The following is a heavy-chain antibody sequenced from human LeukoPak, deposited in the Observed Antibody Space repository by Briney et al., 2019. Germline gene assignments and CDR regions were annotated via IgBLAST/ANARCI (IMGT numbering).Heavy chain of an antibody. D-gene: IGHD3-10*01. Sequence: GGSLRLSCAASGFTVSSNYMSWVRQAPGKGLEWVSVIYSGGSTYYADSVKGRFTISRGNSKNTLYLQMNSLRAEDTAVYYCARDLPDYYGSGTDYWGQGTLVTVSS. CDR1: GFTVSSNY. V-gene: IGHV3-53*01. J-gene: IGHJ4*02. CDR3: ARDLPDYYGSGTDY. CDR2: IYSGGST.